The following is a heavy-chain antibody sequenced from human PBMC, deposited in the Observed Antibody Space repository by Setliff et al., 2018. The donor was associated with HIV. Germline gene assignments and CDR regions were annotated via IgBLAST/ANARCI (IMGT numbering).Heavy chain of an antibody. J-gene: IGHJ3*02. CDR1: GYSFSSYA. V-gene: IGHV1-3*01. Sequence: ASVKVSCKASGYSFSSYAIHWARQAAGQSPEWLGWINAAISHTRYSPKFQDRVTLTTDTSAGTIHMEMRSQRSEDTAVYYCVGGRGGFFDEPFDMWGPGTRVTVSS. D-gene: IGHD3-16*01. CDR3: VGGRGGFFDEPFDM. CDR2: INAAISHT.